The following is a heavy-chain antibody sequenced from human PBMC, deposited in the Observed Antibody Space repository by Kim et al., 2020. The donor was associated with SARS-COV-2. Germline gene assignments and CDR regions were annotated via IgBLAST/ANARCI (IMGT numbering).Heavy chain of an antibody. J-gene: IGHJ4*02. V-gene: IGHV3-23*01. D-gene: IGHD4-4*01. Sequence: GGSLRLSCAASGFTFKNHDMAWVRQAPGKGPEWVSAISTGSSTTRYADSVKGRFSISRDNSRNTLFLQMNNLRAEDTALYYCVKAGATAYYFDYWGQGTLVTVSS. CDR2: ISTGSSTT. CDR3: VKAGATAYYFDY. CDR1: GFTFKNHD.